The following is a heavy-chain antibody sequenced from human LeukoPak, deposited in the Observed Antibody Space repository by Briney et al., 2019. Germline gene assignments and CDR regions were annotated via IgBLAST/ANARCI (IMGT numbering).Heavy chain of an antibody. D-gene: IGHD4-23*01. Sequence: PGESLRLSCAASGFTFRSHRLIWVRQAPGKGLEWVSVIYNTGSTYYADSVMGRFIISRDISKNTLYLQINGLRPDDTALYYCATDPGLRWSFDFWGQGTLVTVSS. CDR3: ATDPGLRWSFDF. J-gene: IGHJ4*02. V-gene: IGHV3-53*05. CDR1: GFTFRSHR. CDR2: IYNTGST.